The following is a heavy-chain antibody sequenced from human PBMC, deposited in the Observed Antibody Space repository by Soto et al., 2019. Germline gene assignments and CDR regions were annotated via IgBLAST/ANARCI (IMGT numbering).Heavy chain of an antibody. D-gene: IGHD3-3*01. V-gene: IGHV2-5*02. CDR1: GFSLSTSGAA. CDR2: IYWDGDK. J-gene: IGHJ5*02. Sequence: QINLIESGPTLVKPTQPLTLTCTFSGFSLSTSGAAVGWVRQPPGRALEWLALIYWDGDKRYNASLGNRLTITKDTSMNQVVLTLTNVDPADTATYYGAHRATMTIFGLIIDNGIWFDPWGQGTRVIVSS. CDR3: AHRATMTIFGLIIDNGIWFDP.